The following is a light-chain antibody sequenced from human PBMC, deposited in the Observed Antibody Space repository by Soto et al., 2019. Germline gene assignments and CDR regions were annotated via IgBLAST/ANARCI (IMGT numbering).Light chain of an antibody. CDR3: SSYAGSNNLV. CDR1: SSVVGGYNY. Sequence: QSVLTQPPSASGSPGQSVTISCTGTSSVVGGYNYVSWYQQHPGKAPKLMIYEVSKRPSGVPDRFSGSKSGNTASLTVSGLQAEDEADYYCSSYAGSNNLVFGTGTKVPVL. J-gene: IGLJ1*01. V-gene: IGLV2-8*01. CDR2: EVS.